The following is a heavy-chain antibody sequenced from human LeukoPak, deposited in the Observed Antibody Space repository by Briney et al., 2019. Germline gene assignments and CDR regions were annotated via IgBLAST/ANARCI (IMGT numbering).Heavy chain of an antibody. CDR3: TRDAQPNNHYYYYMDV. Sequence: GGSLRLSCTASGFSFGDFGMSWVRQAPGKGLEWVGFIISKAYGGTTEYAASVKGRFTISRDNSQNIAYLQMNSMQTGDTAVYYCTRDAQPNNHYYYYMDVWGKGTTVTVS. CDR1: GFSFGDFG. CDR2: IISKAYGGTT. D-gene: IGHD1-14*01. J-gene: IGHJ6*03. V-gene: IGHV3-49*04.